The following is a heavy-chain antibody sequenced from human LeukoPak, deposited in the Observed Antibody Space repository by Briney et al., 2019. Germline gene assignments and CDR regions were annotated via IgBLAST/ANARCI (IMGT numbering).Heavy chain of an antibody. CDR1: GFTLTSYA. Sequence: GGSLRLSCAVSGFTLTSYAMHWVRQAPGKGLEWVSIITGSGGSTYYADSVKGRFTISRDNSKNTLSLQMNSLRAEDTAVYYCAKRYYYGSGSFDYWGQGTLVIVSS. D-gene: IGHD3-10*01. V-gene: IGHV3-23*01. J-gene: IGHJ4*02. CDR2: ITGSGGST. CDR3: AKRYYYGSGSFDY.